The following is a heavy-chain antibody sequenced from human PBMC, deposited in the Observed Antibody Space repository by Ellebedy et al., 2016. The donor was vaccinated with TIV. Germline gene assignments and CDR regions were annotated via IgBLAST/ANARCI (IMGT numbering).Heavy chain of an antibody. J-gene: IGHJ4*02. D-gene: IGHD3-22*01. CDR3: ARAEADYDSGGYGGGDS. V-gene: IGHV1-24*01. CDR1: GYTLTELS. CDR2: FDPEEGKT. Sequence: ASVKVSCKVSGYTLTELSMHWVRQAPGNGLEWMGGFDPEEGKTIYAQKFQGRVTMTEDTSTDTAYMQLSSLRSDDTAVYYCARAEADYDSGGYGGGDSWGQGTLVTVSS.